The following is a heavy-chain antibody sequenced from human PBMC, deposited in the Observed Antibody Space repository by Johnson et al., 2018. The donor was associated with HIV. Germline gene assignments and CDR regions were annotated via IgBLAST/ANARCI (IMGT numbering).Heavy chain of an antibody. CDR1: GFTFSSYA. CDR2: ISSNGGST. CDR3: ATFGGGSFHAFDI. Sequence: VQLVESGGGLVQPGGSLRLSCAASGFTFSSYAMHWVRQAPGKGLEYVSAISSNGGSTYYANSVKGRFTISRDNAKNSLYLQMNSLRAEDTAVYYCATFGGGSFHAFDIWGQGTMVTVSS. J-gene: IGHJ3*02. D-gene: IGHD1-26*01. V-gene: IGHV3-64*01.